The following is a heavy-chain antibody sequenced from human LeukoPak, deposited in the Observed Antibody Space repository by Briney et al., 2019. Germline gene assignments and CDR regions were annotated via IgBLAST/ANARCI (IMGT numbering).Heavy chain of an antibody. Sequence: PSETLSLTCTVSGGSISSSSYYWGWIRQPPGKGLEWIGNIYYSGRTYYNPSLNSRVTISVDSSKNQFSLKLSSVTAADTAVYYCARQDVVYSGRYFLDYWGQRHVASVSS. D-gene: IGHD3-10*02. CDR3: ARQDVVYSGRYFLDY. CDR2: IYYSGRT. CDR1: GGSISSSSYY. J-gene: IGHJ4*02. V-gene: IGHV4-39*01.